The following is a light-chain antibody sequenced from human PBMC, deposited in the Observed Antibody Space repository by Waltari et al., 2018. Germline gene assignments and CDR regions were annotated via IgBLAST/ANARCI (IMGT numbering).Light chain of an antibody. CDR2: RGS. CDR3: QQYDTYPLT. V-gene: IGKV1-5*03. J-gene: IGKJ4*01. CDR1: QSINRW. Sequence: DIQMTQSTSTLSAFVGERVTITCRASQSINRWAAWYQQKPGQVPKFLIYRGSTLQTGVPSRFSGSGSGTEFNLTISSLQPDDSATYHCQQYDTYPLTFGGGTKVEIK.